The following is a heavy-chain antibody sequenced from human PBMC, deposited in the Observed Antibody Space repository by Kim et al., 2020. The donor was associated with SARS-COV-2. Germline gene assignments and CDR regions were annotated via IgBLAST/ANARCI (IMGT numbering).Heavy chain of an antibody. CDR1: GGSFSAYY. V-gene: IGHV4-34*01. D-gene: IGHD6-6*01. Sequence: SETLSLTCAVHGGSFSAYYWSWIRQTPGKGLEWIGEINHSGINNNNPSLKSRVTISVDTSKKQLSLKLSSVTAADTAVYYCARLHASERRQYSSRWF. J-gene: IGHJ5*01. CDR2: INHSGIN. CDR3: ARLHASERRQYSSRWF.